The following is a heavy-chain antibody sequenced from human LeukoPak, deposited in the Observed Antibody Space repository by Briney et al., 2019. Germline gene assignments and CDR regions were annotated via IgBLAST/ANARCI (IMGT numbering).Heavy chain of an antibody. CDR3: ARTYYYKAFDI. V-gene: IGHV4-34*01. J-gene: IGHJ3*02. Sequence: PSETLSLTCAVYGGSFSGYYWSWIRQPPGKGLEWIGEINHSGSTNYHPSLKSRVTISVDTSKNQFSLKLSSVTAADTAVYYCARTYYYKAFDIWGQGTMVTVSS. CDR2: INHSGST. CDR1: GGSFSGYY. D-gene: IGHD3-22*01.